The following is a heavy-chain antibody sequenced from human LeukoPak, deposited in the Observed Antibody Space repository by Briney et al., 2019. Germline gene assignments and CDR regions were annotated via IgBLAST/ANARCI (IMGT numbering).Heavy chain of an antibody. CDR2: IYSSGST. Sequence: SETLSLTCSVSGVSISSGSNYWGWIRQPPGTTLEWIGSIYSSGSTYYNPSLKSRVIILIDTAKNHFSLNLSSVTAADTAVYYCARSDGYGLVGIWGQGTMITVSS. CDR3: ARSDGYGLVGI. CDR1: GVSISSGSNY. V-gene: IGHV4-39*07. J-gene: IGHJ3*02. D-gene: IGHD3-10*01.